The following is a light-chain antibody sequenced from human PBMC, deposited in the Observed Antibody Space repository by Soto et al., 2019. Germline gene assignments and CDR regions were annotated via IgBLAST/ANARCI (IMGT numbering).Light chain of an antibody. CDR1: QSVSIF. CDR2: DAS. Sequence: TVLTQSPATLSFSPGEGATLSCRAIQSVSIFLAWYQQKPGQAPRLLIYDASNRATGIPARFSGSGSGTDFTLTICSLEPEDFAVYYCQQHTNWPLTFGGGTKVDIK. CDR3: QQHTNWPLT. V-gene: IGKV3-11*01. J-gene: IGKJ4*01.